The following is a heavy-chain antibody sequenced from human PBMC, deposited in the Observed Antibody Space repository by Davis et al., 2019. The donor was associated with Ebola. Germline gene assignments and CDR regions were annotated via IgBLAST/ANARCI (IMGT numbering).Heavy chain of an antibody. D-gene: IGHD3-3*01. CDR1: GFTFSSYA. V-gene: IGHV3-30-3*01. J-gene: IGHJ6*03. Sequence: PGGSLRLSCAASGFTFSSYAMHWVRQAPGKGLEWVAVISYDGSNKYYADSVKGRFTISIDNSKNTLYLQMNSLRAEDTAVYYCARDFTIFPGAYYYYMDVWGKGTTVTVSS. CDR3: ARDFTIFPGAYYYYMDV. CDR2: ISYDGSNK.